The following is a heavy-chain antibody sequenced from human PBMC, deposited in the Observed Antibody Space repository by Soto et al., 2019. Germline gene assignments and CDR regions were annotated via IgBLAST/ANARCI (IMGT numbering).Heavy chain of an antibody. CDR1: GGSIRNHA. CDR3: ARDYTSLRGIHMDV. V-gene: IGHV1-69*01. CDR2: YIPILDSA. Sequence: QVQLVQSGAEVKKPGSSVRVSCKASGGSIRNHAINWVRQAPGQGLEWIGGYIPILDSAKYAQKFQGRVTISADESATTVYMEVSSLRFEDMAIYYWARDYTSLRGIHMDVWGQGTTVTVSS. J-gene: IGHJ6*02. D-gene: IGHD3-10*01.